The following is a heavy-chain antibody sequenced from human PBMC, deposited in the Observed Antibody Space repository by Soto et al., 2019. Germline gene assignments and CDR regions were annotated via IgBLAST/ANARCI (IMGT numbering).Heavy chain of an antibody. D-gene: IGHD1-20*01. Sequence: PSETLSLTCTVSGGSINTITYYWGWIRQPPGKGLEWIGTIYYSGSTYYNPSLKSRVTISVDTPKNQFSLKLSSVTAADTAVYYCASLGEIITGSVKNWFDPWGQGTLVTVSS. CDR2: IYYSGST. CDR3: ASLGEIITGSVKNWFDP. V-gene: IGHV4-39*01. J-gene: IGHJ5*02. CDR1: GGSINTITYY.